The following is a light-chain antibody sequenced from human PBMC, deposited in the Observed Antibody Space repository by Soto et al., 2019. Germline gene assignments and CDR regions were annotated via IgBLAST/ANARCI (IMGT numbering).Light chain of an antibody. CDR1: SGSVSTSFF. Sequence: QTVVTQEPSFSVSPGGTVTLTCGLNSGSVSTSFFPYWYQQTPGQAPRTLIYNTTTRSSGVPDRFSGSILANKAALTITGAQADDEADYYCVLYLGGGISVFGGGTKVTVL. CDR3: VLYLGGGISV. J-gene: IGLJ3*02. CDR2: NTT. V-gene: IGLV8-61*01.